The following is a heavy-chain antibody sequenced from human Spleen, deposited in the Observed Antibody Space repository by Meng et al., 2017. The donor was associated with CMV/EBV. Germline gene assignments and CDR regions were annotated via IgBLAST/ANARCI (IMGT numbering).Heavy chain of an antibody. D-gene: IGHD4-23*01. CDR3: ARDRGGNDY. Sequence: KVSCKASGYSFTDYYIHWVRQAPGQGLEWMGWINPSSGGTKYAQKFQGRVTMTRDTPITTVYMEMRRLTSDDTAVYYCARDRGGNDYWGQGTLVTVSS. J-gene: IGHJ4*02. CDR1: GYSFTDYY. CDR2: INPSSGGT. V-gene: IGHV1-2*02.